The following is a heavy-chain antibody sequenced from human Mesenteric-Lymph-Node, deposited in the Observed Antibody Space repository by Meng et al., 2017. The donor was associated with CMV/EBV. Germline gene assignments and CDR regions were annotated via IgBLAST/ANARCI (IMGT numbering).Heavy chain of an antibody. D-gene: IGHD5-18*01. CDR3: AREGADTAMTTTLDYYYYGMDV. CDR1: GFTFSTYW. Sequence: GGSLRLSCAASGFTFSTYWIHWVRQTPGMGLVWVSRINTDGSITTYADSVRGRFTISRDNAKNTLYLQMNSLRAEDTAVYYCAREGADTAMTTTLDYYYYGMDVWGQGTTVTVSS. V-gene: IGHV3-74*01. CDR2: INTDGSIT. J-gene: IGHJ6*02.